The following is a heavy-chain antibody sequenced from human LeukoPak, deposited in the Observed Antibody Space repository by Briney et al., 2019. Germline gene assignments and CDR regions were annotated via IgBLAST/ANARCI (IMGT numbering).Heavy chain of an antibody. D-gene: IGHD3-10*01. CDR3: ARAVGSGSFQTYYYYMDV. J-gene: IGHJ6*03. V-gene: IGHV4-30-4*07. CDR2: IYYSGST. Sequence: KTSETLSLTCAVSGGSISSGGYSWSWIRQPPGKGLEWIGYIYYSGSTYYNPSLKSRVTISVDTSKNQFSLKLSSVTAADTAVYYCARAVGSGSFQTYYYYMDVWGKGTTVTISS. CDR1: GGSISSGGYS.